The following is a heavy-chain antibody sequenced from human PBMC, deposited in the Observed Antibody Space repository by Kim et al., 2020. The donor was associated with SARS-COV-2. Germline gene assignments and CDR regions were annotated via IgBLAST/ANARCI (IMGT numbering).Heavy chain of an antibody. CDR1: GYTFIIHA. Sequence: ASVKVSCKASGYTFIIHAMHWVRQAPGQRLEWMGWINPGDGTTTYSQKFQGRVAITRDTSASTAYMELSSLGSEDTAVYYCTRDSRTTTVTAYYGVDVWGQGTTVTASS. CDR3: TRDSRTTTVTAYYGVDV. J-gene: IGHJ6*02. CDR2: INPGDGTT. D-gene: IGHD4-17*01. V-gene: IGHV1-3*01.